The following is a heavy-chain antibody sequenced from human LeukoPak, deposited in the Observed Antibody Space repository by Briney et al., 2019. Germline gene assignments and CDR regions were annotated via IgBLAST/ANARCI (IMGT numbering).Heavy chain of an antibody. CDR3: ARVPRIAAETWFDP. D-gene: IGHD6-13*01. J-gene: IGHJ5*02. CDR1: GYTFTGYY. CDR2: INPNSGGT. V-gene: IGHV1-2*02. Sequence: ASVKVSCKASGYTFTGYYMHWVRQAPGQGLEWMGWINPNSGGTNYAQKFQGRVTMTRDTSISTAYMELSRLRSDDTAVYYCARVPRIAAETWFDPWGQGTLVTVSS.